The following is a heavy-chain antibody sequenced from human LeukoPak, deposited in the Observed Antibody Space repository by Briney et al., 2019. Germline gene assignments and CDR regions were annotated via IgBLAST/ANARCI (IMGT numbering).Heavy chain of an antibody. J-gene: IGHJ2*01. CDR2: IYDHGRT. Sequence: PSETLSLTCIVSGGSFSYLSWIRQPPGKGLEWIGIIYDHGRTEYNPSLKSRVSISVDTSENQVSLRLNSVTPADTAVYYCARGLAGRASGAVYFDLWGRGALVTVSS. CDR1: GGSFSY. D-gene: IGHD3-16*01. V-gene: IGHV4-59*01. CDR3: ARGLAGRASGAVYFDL.